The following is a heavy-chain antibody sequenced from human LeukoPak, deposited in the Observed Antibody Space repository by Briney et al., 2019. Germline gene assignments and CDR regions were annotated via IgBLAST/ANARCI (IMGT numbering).Heavy chain of an antibody. Sequence: GGSLRLSCAASGFTFSTYSMNWVRQAPGEGLEWVSYIDSGSSTIYYADSVKGRFTVSRDNAKNSLYLQMNSLRAEDTAVYYCARDVSPDGDYGDPYDAFDIWGQGTMVTVSS. CDR3: ARDVSPDGDYGDPYDAFDI. CDR2: IDSGSSTI. J-gene: IGHJ3*02. D-gene: IGHD4-17*01. V-gene: IGHV3-48*01. CDR1: GFTFSTYS.